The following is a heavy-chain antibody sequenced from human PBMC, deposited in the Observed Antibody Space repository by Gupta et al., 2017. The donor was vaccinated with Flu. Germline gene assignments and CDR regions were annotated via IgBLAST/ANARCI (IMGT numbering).Heavy chain of an antibody. CDR2: IWSDGTNK. Sequence: QVHLVESGGGVVQPGRSLRLSCAASGFIFSNYGMHWVRQAPGKGLEWVAIIWSDGTNKYYADSVKGRFTISRDNSKNTLYLQMNSLRAEDTAVYYCAKDAMTTTINHDAFDIWGQGTMVTVSS. V-gene: IGHV3-33*06. CDR3: AKDAMTTTINHDAFDI. J-gene: IGHJ3*02. D-gene: IGHD4-17*01. CDR1: GFIFSNYG.